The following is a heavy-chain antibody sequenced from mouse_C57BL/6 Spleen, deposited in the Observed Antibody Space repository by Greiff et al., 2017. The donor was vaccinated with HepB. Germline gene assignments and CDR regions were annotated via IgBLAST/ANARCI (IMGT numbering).Heavy chain of an antibody. Sequence: QVQLKQPGAELVRPGPSVKLSCKASGYTFTSYWMHWVKQRPGQGLEWIGVIDPSDSYTNYNQKFKGKATLTVDTSSSTAYMQLSSLTSEDSAVYYCARWEDVEYYYGSSYFDCWGQGTTLTVSS. CDR2: IDPSDSYT. D-gene: IGHD1-1*01. CDR1: GYTFTSYW. J-gene: IGHJ2*01. CDR3: ARWEDVEYYYGSSYFDC. V-gene: IGHV1-59*01.